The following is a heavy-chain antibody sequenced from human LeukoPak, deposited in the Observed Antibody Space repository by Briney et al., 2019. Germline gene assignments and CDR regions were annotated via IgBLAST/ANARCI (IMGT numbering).Heavy chain of an antibody. CDR3: ARSLKVSAALDVFDI. CDR2: ISRGGGSI. J-gene: IGHJ3*02. V-gene: IGHV3-21*01. CDR1: EFTFSSPS. D-gene: IGHD2-2*01. Sequence: GGSLRLYCAASEFTFSSPSMTWVRQAPGKGLEWVSSISRGGGSIYYADSLKGRFTISRDNAKNSLYLQVNSLRAEDTAVYFCARSLKVSAALDVFDIWGQGTMVTVSS.